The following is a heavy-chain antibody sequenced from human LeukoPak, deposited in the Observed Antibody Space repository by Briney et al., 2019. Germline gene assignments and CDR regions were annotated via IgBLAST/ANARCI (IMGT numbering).Heavy chain of an antibody. D-gene: IGHD1-1*01. CDR1: GYTFTAYY. J-gene: IGHJ6*03. V-gene: IGHV1-2*02. Sequence: ASLTVSCTASGYTFTAYYMHWVRQAPGEGLEWMGWINPNSGGTNYAQKFKGRVTMTRDTSIITAYMELSRLRSDDTAVYYCARDLFWNDEAYYSYYMDVWGKGTTVTVSS. CDR2: INPNSGGT. CDR3: ARDLFWNDEAYYSYYMDV.